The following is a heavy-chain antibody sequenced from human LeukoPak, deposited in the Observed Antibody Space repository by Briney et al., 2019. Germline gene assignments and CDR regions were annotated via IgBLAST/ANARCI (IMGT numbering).Heavy chain of an antibody. CDR2: SNPSGGTA. Sequence: ASVKASCKASGDTFINDYFHWVRQAPGQGLEWMGVSNPSGGTASYAQKFQGRVSMTRDMSTSTVYMELSSLRSDDTAVYYCARGNDGWPYYYYYYMDVWGKGTTVIVSS. V-gene: IGHV1-46*01. J-gene: IGHJ6*03. CDR1: GDTFINDY. CDR3: ARGNDGWPYYYYYYMDV. D-gene: IGHD1-1*01.